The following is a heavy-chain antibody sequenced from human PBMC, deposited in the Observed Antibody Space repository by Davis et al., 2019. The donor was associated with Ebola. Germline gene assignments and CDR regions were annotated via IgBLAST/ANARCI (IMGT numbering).Heavy chain of an antibody. J-gene: IGHJ4*02. V-gene: IGHV4-39*01. Sequence: SATLSLTCTVSGGPISSSSYYWGWIRQPPGKGLEWIGSIYYSGSTYYNPSLTSRVTISVDTSKNQFSLKLSSVTAADTAVYYCARHGDDFPPLYSGSYLDYWGQGTLVTVSS. D-gene: IGHD1-26*01. CDR2: IYYSGST. CDR3: ARHGDDFPPLYSGSYLDY. CDR1: GGPISSSSYY.